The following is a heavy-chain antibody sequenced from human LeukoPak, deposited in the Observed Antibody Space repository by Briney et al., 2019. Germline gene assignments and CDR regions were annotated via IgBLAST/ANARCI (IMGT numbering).Heavy chain of an antibody. Sequence: PGGSLRLSCAASGFTFSTFGMHWVRRAPGKGLEWLTSIWPDGSNQYYADSVKGRLTISSDNSKSTLYLQMNSLRAEDSAVYYCAKDDKPDGNRYFDYWGQGTPVTVSS. V-gene: IGHV3-30*02. J-gene: IGHJ4*02. CDR3: AKDDKPDGNRYFDY. CDR2: IWPDGSNQ. D-gene: IGHD1-1*01. CDR1: GFTFSTFG.